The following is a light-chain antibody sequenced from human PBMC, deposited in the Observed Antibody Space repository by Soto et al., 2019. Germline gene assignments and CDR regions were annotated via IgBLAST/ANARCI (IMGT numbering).Light chain of an antibody. Sequence: EIVLTQSPGTLSLSPGERATLSCRASQSVCSRCFAWYQQKPGQAPRLLIFGASSRATGVPDRFRGSGSGTVFTLTVSSLEPEDCAVYYCQHYGSTPWTFGQGTKVEIK. V-gene: IGKV3-20*01. CDR1: QSVCSRC. CDR2: GAS. J-gene: IGKJ1*01. CDR3: QHYGSTPWT.